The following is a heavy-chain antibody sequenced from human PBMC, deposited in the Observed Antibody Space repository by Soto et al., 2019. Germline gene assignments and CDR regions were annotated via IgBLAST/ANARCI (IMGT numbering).Heavy chain of an antibody. Sequence: QVELVQSGAEVKKPGSSVKVSCQASEDTFRNYAISWVRQAPGQGLEWMGGIIPIFGTANYAQKFQGRVTITADTSGNTVFWEQISLSSEDTAVFYCASTKYDSSVYYYWYPGLWGRGTLVTVSS. CDR1: EDTFRNYA. CDR2: IIPIFGTA. J-gene: IGHJ2*01. CDR3: ASTKYDSSVYYYWYPGL. V-gene: IGHV1-69*06. D-gene: IGHD3-22*01.